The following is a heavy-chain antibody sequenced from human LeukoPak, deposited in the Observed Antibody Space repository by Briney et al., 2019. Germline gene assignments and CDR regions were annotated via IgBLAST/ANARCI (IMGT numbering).Heavy chain of an antibody. J-gene: IGHJ5*02. D-gene: IGHD3/OR15-3a*01. CDR1: GYSISSGYY. V-gene: IGHV4-38-2*02. CDR3: ARVSPIWTGTNWFDP. CDR2: IYHSGST. Sequence: SETLSLTCTVSGYSISSGYYWGWIRPPPGKGLEWIGSIYHSGSTYYNPSLKSRVIISVDTSKNQFSLKLSSVTAADTAVYYCARVSPIWTGTNWFDPWGQGTLVTVSS.